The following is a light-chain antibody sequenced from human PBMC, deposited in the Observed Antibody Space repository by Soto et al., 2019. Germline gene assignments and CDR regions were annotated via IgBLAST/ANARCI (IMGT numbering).Light chain of an antibody. CDR3: QQRYSIPWP. CDR1: QSISSY. V-gene: IGKV1-39*01. Sequence: EIQMTQSPAAVSAYIEDRVTITCRASQSISSYLNWYQKKPGQAPKLLIYAASSLQSGVPSRLSGSGSGTDFTITISSLQTEDFATYYCQQRYSIPWPSGQRT. J-gene: IGKJ1*01. CDR2: AAS.